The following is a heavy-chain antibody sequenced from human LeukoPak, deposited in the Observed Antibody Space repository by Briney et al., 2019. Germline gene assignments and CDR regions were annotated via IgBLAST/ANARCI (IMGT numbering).Heavy chain of an antibody. J-gene: IGHJ3*02. CDR3: ARDGAATVAGYAFDI. CDR2: IYHGGST. D-gene: IGHD6-19*01. Sequence: SETLSLTCAVSGGSISTTDWWSWVRQPPGKGLEWIGQIYHGGSTNYNPTLKSRVTISVDKSKNQFSLKLISLTAADTAVYYCARDGAATVAGYAFDIWGQGTMVTVSS. V-gene: IGHV4-4*02. CDR1: GGSISTTDW.